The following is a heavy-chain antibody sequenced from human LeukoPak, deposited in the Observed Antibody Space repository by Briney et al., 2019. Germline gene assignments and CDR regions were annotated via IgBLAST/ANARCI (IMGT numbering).Heavy chain of an antibody. V-gene: IGHV4-39*01. J-gene: IGHJ4*02. CDR2: IYYSGST. CDR1: GGSISSSSYY. Sequence: SETLSLTCTVSGGSISSSSYYWGWIRQPPGKGLEWIGSIYYSGSTYYNPSLKSRITISVDTSKNQFSLKLSSVTAADTAVYYCASHGDSSSSFDYWGQGTLVTVSS. CDR3: ASHGDSSSSFDY. D-gene: IGHD3-22*01.